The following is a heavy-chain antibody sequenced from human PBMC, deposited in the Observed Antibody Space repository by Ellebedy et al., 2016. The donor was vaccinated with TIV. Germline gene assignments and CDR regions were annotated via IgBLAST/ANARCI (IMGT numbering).Heavy chain of an antibody. CDR2: ISSSAGST. D-gene: IGHD5-18*01. CDR3: AKDRQSWIQVWDY. CDR1: RFTVSNKY. Sequence: PGGSLRLSCAASRFTVSNKYMSWVRQAPGKGLEWVSAISSSAGSTYYADSVKGRFTISRDNSKNTLYVQMNSLRAEDTALYYCAKDRQSWIQVWDYWGQGTLVTVSS. V-gene: IGHV3-23*01. J-gene: IGHJ4*02.